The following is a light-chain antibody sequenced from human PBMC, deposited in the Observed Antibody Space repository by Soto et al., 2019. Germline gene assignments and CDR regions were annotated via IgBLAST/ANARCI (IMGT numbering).Light chain of an antibody. CDR2: AAS. CDR3: QQSYSTPLT. J-gene: IGKJ4*01. Sequence: DIQMTQSPSSLSAAVGDRVTITCRASQSISSYLNWYQQKPGKAPKLLIYAASSLQSGVPSRFSVSGSGTDFTLTISSLQPEDFATYYCQQSYSTPLTVGGGTKVEIK. V-gene: IGKV1-39*01. CDR1: QSISSY.